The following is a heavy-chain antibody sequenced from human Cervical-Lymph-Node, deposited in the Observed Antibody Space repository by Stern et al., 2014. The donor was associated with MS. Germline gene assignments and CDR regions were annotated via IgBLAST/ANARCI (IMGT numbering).Heavy chain of an antibody. CDR1: ASNFTDYY. CDR3: SSFVVY. J-gene: IGHJ4*02. V-gene: IGHV3-11*01. Sequence: VQLVESGGGLVKPGGSLRLTCTASASNFTDYYINWIRQAPGKGLEWVSYISSSGTSVFYADSVKGRFTISRDNAKNSVSLEMNSLRAEDTAVYYCSSFVVYWGQGTLVTVSS. CDR2: ISSSGTSV. D-gene: IGHD3-3*01.